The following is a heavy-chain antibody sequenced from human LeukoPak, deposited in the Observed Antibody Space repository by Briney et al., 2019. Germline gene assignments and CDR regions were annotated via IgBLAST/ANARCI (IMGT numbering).Heavy chain of an antibody. J-gene: IGHJ4*02. CDR3: ARVGCSGGSCYRSIFDY. CDR1: GYTFTGYY. D-gene: IGHD2-15*01. Sequence: ASVKVSCKASGYTFTGYYMHWVRQAPGQGLEWMGRINPNSGGTNYAQKFQGRVTMTRDTSISTAYMELSRLRSDDTAVYYCARVGCSGGSCYRSIFDYWGQGTLVTVSS. CDR2: INPNSGGT. V-gene: IGHV1-2*06.